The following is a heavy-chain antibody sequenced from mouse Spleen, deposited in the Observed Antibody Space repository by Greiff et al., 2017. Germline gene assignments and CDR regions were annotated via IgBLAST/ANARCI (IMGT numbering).Heavy chain of an antibody. CDR2: IYPGSGNT. Sequence: VQLQQSGAELVRPGASVKLSCKASGYTFTDYYINWVKQRPGQGLEWIARIYPGSGNTYYNEKFKGKATLTAEKSSSTAYMQLSSLTSEDSAVYFCARPLYDGYYDYAMDYWGQGTSVTVSS. CDR1: GYTFTDYY. D-gene: IGHD2-3*01. J-gene: IGHJ4*01. CDR3: ARPLYDGYYDYAMDY. V-gene: IGHV1-76*01.